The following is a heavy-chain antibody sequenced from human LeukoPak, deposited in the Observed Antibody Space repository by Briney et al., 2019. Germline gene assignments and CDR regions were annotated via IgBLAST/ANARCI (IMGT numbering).Heavy chain of an antibody. J-gene: IGHJ2*01. Sequence: SETLSLTCTVSGGSFSSSSLFWGWIRQPPGKALEWIVNIHYSGSTNYNPSLKSRVTISVDTSKNEFSLKLSSVTAADTAVYYCARRFDLWGRGTLVTVSS. CDR1: GGSFSSSSLF. CDR2: IHYSGST. V-gene: IGHV4-61*05. CDR3: ARRFDL.